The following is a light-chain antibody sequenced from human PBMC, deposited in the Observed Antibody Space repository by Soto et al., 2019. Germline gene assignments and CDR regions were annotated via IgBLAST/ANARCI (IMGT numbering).Light chain of an antibody. CDR1: QSASSSY. CDR3: QQYGSSLIFT. V-gene: IGKV3-20*01. J-gene: IGKJ3*01. CDR2: GAS. Sequence: IVLTQSPGTLSLSPGEIATLSCRASQSASSSYLARNQQKPGQAPRRLIYGASSRATGILDMFSGSGSGTDFTMTISRMEPEDFAVYYCQQYGSSLIFTFGPGTKVDIK.